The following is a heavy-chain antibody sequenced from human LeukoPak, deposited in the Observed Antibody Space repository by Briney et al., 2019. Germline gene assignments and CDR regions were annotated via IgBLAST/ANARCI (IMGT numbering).Heavy chain of an antibody. J-gene: IGHJ4*02. Sequence: GGSLRLSCAASGFTFSLYWMNWVRRAPGKGLEWVANIKQDGSEKNYVDSVKGRFTISRDNAKNSLYLQMNNLRVEDTAMYYCAGGTGFIIKDWGQGTQVTVSS. CDR3: AGGTGFIIKD. D-gene: IGHD3-9*01. CDR2: IKQDGSEK. CDR1: GFTFSLYW. V-gene: IGHV3-7*03.